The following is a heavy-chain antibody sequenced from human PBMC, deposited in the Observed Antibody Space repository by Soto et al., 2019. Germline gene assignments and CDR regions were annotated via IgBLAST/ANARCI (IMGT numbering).Heavy chain of an antibody. V-gene: IGHV3-15*07. Sequence: EVQLVESGGGLVKPGGSLRLSCAASGLIFSNGWMNWVRQAPGKGLEWVGRIKSKTDGGTIDYAAPVKDRCTISRDDSKDTAYLQMNSLRTEDTAVYYCTTQGGSTWPPSWGQGTLVTVSS. CDR3: TTQGGSTWPPS. D-gene: IGHD6-13*01. CDR2: IKSKTDGGTI. CDR1: GLIFSNGW. J-gene: IGHJ5*02.